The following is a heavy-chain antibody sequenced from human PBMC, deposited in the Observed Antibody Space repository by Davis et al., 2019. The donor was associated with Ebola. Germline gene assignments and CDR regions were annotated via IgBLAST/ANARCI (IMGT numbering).Heavy chain of an antibody. CDR2: ISYDGSNK. CDR3: ARGVRVGGVEYYGMDV. CDR1: GFTSSTYA. Sequence: GESLKISCAASGFTSSTYAMHWVRQAPGKGLEWVAVISYDGSNKYYVDSVKGRFTISRDNSKNTLYLQTNSLRAEDTAVYYCARGVRVGGVEYYGMDVWGKGTTGTVSS. J-gene: IGHJ6*04. V-gene: IGHV3-30-3*01. D-gene: IGHD1-26*01.